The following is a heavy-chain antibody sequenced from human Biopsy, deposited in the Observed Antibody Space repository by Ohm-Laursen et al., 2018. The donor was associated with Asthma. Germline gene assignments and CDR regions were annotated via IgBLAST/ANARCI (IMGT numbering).Heavy chain of an antibody. Sequence: GSSVKVSCKASGYPFIGYHIHWMRQAPGQGLEWMGIINPSGGSTSYAQKFRGRVTMTRYTSTSTVYMELSSLRSEDTAVYYCARAGALIVGATMGYWGQGTLVTVSS. CDR3: ARAGALIVGATMGY. D-gene: IGHD1-26*01. J-gene: IGHJ4*02. CDR1: GYPFIGYH. CDR2: INPSGGST. V-gene: IGHV1-46*01.